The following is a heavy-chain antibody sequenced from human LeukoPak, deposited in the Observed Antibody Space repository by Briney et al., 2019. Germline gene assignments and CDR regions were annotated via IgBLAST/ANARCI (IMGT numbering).Heavy chain of an antibody. V-gene: IGHV1-46*01. CDR3: ARDFSPIVVVPAARDYFDY. CDR1: GYTFTSYY. D-gene: IGHD2-2*01. J-gene: IGHJ4*02. Sequence: ASVKVSCKASGYTFTSYYMHWVRQAPGQGLKWMGIINPSGGSTSYAQKFQGRVTMTRDMSTSTVYMELSSLRSEDTAVYYCARDFSPIVVVPAARDYFDYWGQGTLVTVSS. CDR2: INPSGGST.